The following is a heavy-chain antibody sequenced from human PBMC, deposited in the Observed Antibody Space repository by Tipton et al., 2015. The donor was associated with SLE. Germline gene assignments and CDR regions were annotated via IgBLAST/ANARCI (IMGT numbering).Heavy chain of an antibody. CDR2: IYYSGST. CDR1: GGSISSGGYY. CDR3: ARETEVEGFEVPWAFDI. J-gene: IGHJ3*02. V-gene: IGHV4-31*03. Sequence: TLSLTCTVSGGSISSGGYYWSWIRQHPGKGLEWIGYIYYSGSTYYNPSLKSRVTISVDTSKNQFSLKLSSVTAADTAVYYCARETEVEGFEVPWAFDIWGQGTMVTVSS. D-gene: IGHD2-2*01.